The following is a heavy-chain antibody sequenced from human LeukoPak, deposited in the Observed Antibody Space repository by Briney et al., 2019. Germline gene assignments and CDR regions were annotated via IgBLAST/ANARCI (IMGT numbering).Heavy chain of an antibody. J-gene: IGHJ4*02. CDR3: TTAGTPFQF. CDR2: IKNKAHGGTT. Sequence: PGGSLRLSCAASGFIFNNDWMSWVRLAPGKGLEWVARIKNKAHGGTTDYAAPVKGRLTISSDESTNALYLQMSSLKIEDTAIYYYTTAGTPFQFGGQGTLVTVPS. CDR1: GFIFNNDW. D-gene: IGHD3-10*01. V-gene: IGHV3-15*01.